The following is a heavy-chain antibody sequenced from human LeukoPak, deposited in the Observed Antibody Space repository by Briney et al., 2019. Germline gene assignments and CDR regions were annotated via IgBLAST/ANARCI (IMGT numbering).Heavy chain of an antibody. CDR3: ARGPSPAEPPY. J-gene: IGHJ4*02. D-gene: IGHD2-2*01. CDR1: GFTVRSNY. Sequence: GGSLRLSCAASGFTVRSNYMSWVRQAPGKGLEWVSVIYSGGSTYYADSVKGRFTISRDNSKNTLYLQMNSLRAEDTAVYYCARGPSPAEPPYWGQGTLVTVSS. V-gene: IGHV3-66*02. CDR2: IYSGGST.